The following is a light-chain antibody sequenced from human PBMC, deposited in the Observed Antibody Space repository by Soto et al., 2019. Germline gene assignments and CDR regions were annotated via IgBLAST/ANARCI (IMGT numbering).Light chain of an antibody. J-gene: IGKJ4*01. CDR3: QQYYSYPT. V-gene: IGKV1-8*01. CDR1: QGISSY. Sequence: AIRMTQSPSSFSASTGDRVTITCRASQGISSYLAWYQQKPGKAPKLLIYAASTLQSGVPSRFSSSGSGTEFTLTIRLLQAEDFATYYCQQYYSYPTFGGGTKVEIK. CDR2: AAS.